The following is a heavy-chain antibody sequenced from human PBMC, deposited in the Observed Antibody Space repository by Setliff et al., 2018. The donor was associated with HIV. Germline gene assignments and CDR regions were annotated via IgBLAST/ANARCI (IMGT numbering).Heavy chain of an antibody. J-gene: IGHJ4*02. Sequence: GASVKVSCKASGYTFTDYYIHWVQQAPGQGLEWMGGIIPMYGPAHYAQKFQGRVTITADESTTTAYMELNSLTSEDTATYYCARGSESLTYFDNLGPGTLVTVSS. CDR1: GYTFTDYY. D-gene: IGHD3-10*01. CDR2: IIPMYGPA. CDR3: ARGSESLTYFDN. V-gene: IGHV1-69*13.